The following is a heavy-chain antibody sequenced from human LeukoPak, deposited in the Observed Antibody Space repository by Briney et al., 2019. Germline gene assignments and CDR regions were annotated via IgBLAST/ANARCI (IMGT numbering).Heavy chain of an antibody. V-gene: IGHV3-23*01. J-gene: IGHJ5*02. Sequence: PGGSLRLSCAASGFTFGNYAMSWVRQAPGKGLEWVSSLSSSGGNPNYADSVKGRFTISRDNSKNTLFLQMNSLRAEDTALYSCAKCARTPEGVSGWCNWFDTWGQGTQVTVSS. CDR1: GFTFGNYA. D-gene: IGHD3-3*01. CDR2: LSSSGGNP. CDR3: AKCARTPEGVSGWCNWFDT.